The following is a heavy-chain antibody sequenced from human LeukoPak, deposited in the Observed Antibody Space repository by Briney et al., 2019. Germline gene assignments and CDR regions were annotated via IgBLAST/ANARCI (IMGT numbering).Heavy chain of an antibody. V-gene: IGHV4-34*01. Sequence: SETLSPTCAVYGGSFSGYYWSWIRQPPREGLELSGEINLSGRTNYNPSFKSPVTISVDTSKNQFSLKLSSVTAWDTAVYYCARGKQPRIWNYVRGIWFDPWGQGTLVTVSS. J-gene: IGHJ5*02. D-gene: IGHD1-7*01. CDR3: ARGKQPRIWNYVRGIWFDP. CDR2: INLSGRT. CDR1: GGSFSGYY.